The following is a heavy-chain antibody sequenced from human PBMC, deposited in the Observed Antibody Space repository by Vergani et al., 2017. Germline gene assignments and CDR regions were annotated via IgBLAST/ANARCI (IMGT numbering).Heavy chain of an antibody. CDR1: GGSVSSGSYY. V-gene: IGHV4-61*01. CDR2: IYYSGSP. Sequence: QVQLQESGPGLVKPSETLSLTCTVSGGSVSSGSYYWSWIRQPPGKGLEWIGYIYYSGSPNYNPSLKSRVTISVDTSKNQFSLKLSSVTAADTAVYYCVGIAVAGHDAFDIWGQGTMVTVSS. CDR3: VGIAVAGHDAFDI. J-gene: IGHJ3*02. D-gene: IGHD6-19*01.